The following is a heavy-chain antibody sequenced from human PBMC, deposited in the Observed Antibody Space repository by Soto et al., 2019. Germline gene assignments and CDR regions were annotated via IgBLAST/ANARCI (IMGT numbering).Heavy chain of an antibody. CDR2: IYYRGNA. Sequence: SETLSLTWSVSDDSINSDKYYWGWIRQPPGKGLEWIGSIYYRGNAYYNPSLQTRVTISLDKSRSQFSLKLSSVTAADSAVYFCARQYYNWIFPTNYYYYMDVWGKGTTVTVSS. CDR1: DDSINSDKYY. D-gene: IGHD1-20*01. CDR3: ARQYYNWIFPTNYYYYMDV. J-gene: IGHJ6*03. V-gene: IGHV4-39*01.